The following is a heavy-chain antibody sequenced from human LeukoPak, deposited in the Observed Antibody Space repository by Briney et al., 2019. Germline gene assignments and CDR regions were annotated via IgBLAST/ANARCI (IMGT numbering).Heavy chain of an antibody. D-gene: IGHD2-2*01. Sequence: GGSLRLSCAASGFTFSSYEMNWVRQAPGKGLEWVSYISSSGSTIYYADSVKGRFTISRDNAKNSLYLQMNSLRAEDTAVYYCARVVVPAAMPLAQYGMDVWGKGTTVTVSS. CDR1: GFTFSSYE. CDR3: ARVVVPAAMPLAQYGMDV. V-gene: IGHV3-48*03. CDR2: ISSSGSTI. J-gene: IGHJ6*04.